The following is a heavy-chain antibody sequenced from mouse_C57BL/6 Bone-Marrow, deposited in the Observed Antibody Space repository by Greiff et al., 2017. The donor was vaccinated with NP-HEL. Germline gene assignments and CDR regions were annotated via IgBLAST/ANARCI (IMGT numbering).Heavy chain of an antibody. V-gene: IGHV2-6*01. CDR3: ARGYGYDDDAMDY. Sequence: QVQLKESGPGLVAPSQSLSITCTVSGFSLTSYGVDWVRQSPGKGLEWLGVIWGVGSTNYNSALKSRLSISKDNSKSQVFLKMNSLQTDNTAMYYCARGYGYDDDAMDYWGQGTSVTVSS. D-gene: IGHD2-2*01. J-gene: IGHJ4*01. CDR1: GFSLTSYG. CDR2: IWGVGST.